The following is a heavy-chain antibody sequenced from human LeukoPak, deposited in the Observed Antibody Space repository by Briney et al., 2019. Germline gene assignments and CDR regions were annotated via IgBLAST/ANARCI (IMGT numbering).Heavy chain of an antibody. D-gene: IGHD3-3*01. CDR1: GGSISSYY. Sequence: SETPSLTCTVSGGSISSYYWSWIRQPPGKGLEWIGYIYYSGSTNYNPSLKSRVTISVDTSKNQFSLKLSSVTAADTAVYYCARGGDFWSGYSLGHYYYYGMDVWGQGTTVTVSS. J-gene: IGHJ6*02. CDR2: IYYSGST. V-gene: IGHV4-59*01. CDR3: ARGGDFWSGYSLGHYYYYGMDV.